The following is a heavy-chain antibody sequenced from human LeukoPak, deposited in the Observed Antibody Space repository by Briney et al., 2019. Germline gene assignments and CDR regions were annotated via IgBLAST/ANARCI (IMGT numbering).Heavy chain of an antibody. D-gene: IGHD3-3*01. CDR2: IYANGTS. V-gene: IGHV3-53*01. CDR1: GFPVINNY. J-gene: IGHJ4*02. CDR3: AREPALGYYGFDS. Sequence: GGSLRLSCAASGFPVINNYMSWVRQAPGKGLEWVSIIYANGTSKSADSVKGRFSIPRDTSKNTLSLQMNSLRVEDTAVYYCAREPALGYYGFDSWGQGTLVTVSS.